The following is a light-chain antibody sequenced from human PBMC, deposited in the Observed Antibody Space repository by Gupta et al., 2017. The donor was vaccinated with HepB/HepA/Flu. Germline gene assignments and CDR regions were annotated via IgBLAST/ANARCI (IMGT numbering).Light chain of an antibody. CDR3: QSYDNSMRGV. J-gene: IGLJ2*01. Sequence: QSVLTQPPSVSGAPGQRVPIFCTGSSSNIGAGHDVHWYQQVPGTAPKLLIYGNINRPSGVPARFSASKSATAASLAITARQAEEEADYYCQSYDNSMRGVFGGGTKLTVL. CDR2: GNI. V-gene: IGLV1-40*01. CDR1: SSNIGAGHD.